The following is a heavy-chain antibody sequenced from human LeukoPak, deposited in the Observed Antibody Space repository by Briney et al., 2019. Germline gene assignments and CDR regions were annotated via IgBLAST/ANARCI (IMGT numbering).Heavy chain of an antibody. CDR2: ISSSGSTI. D-gene: IGHD3-22*01. CDR1: GFTFSDYY. Sequence: GGSLRLSCAASGFTFSDYYMSWIRQAPGKGLEWVSYISSSGSTIYYADSVKGRFTISRDNAKNSLYLQMNSLRAEDTAVYYCARDRYYDSSVYFGYWGQGTLVTVSS. J-gene: IGHJ4*02. CDR3: ARDRYYDSSVYFGY. V-gene: IGHV3-11*01.